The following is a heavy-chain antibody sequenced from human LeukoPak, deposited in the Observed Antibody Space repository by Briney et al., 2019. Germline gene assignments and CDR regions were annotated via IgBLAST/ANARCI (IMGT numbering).Heavy chain of an antibody. Sequence: LAGGSLRLSYAVSGFTFSSYEMNWVRQAPGKGLEWVSYISSSGGSISYADSVKGRFTISRDNAKNSLYLQMNSLRAEDTDVYYCTRDVYSYDSYWGQGTLVTVSS. CDR2: ISSSGGSI. J-gene: IGHJ4*02. CDR3: TRDVYSYDSY. CDR1: GFTFSSYE. V-gene: IGHV3-48*03. D-gene: IGHD5-18*01.